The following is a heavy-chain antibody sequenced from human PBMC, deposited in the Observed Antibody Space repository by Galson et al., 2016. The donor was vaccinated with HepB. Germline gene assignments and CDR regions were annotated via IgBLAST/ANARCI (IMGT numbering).Heavy chain of an antibody. CDR1: GFTVSDNY. CDR3: ARDPGGNINGMSD. D-gene: IGHD1/OR15-1a*01. J-gene: IGHJ4*02. CDR2: IHRNGDT. V-gene: IGHV3-53*01. Sequence: SLRLSCAASGFTVSDNYMNWVRQVPGKGPEWVSFIHRNGDTAYVDSVKGRFTISRDSSKNTLYPQMNSLRVEDTAVYYCARDPGGNINGMSDWGQGTLVTVSS.